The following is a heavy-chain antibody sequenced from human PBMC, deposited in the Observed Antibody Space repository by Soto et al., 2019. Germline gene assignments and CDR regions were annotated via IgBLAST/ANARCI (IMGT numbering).Heavy chain of an antibody. CDR1: GYTFTSYG. CDR2: IRAYNGNT. CDR3: SRDLPTMDV. V-gene: IGHV1-18*01. Sequence: QVQLVQSGAEVKKPGASVKVSCKASGYTFTSYGISWVRQAPGQGLEWMGWIRAYNGNTNYAQKLHGRVTMTTDTATSPAYMELRTLISDATAVYYCSRDLPTMDVWGQGTTVTVSS. J-gene: IGHJ6*02.